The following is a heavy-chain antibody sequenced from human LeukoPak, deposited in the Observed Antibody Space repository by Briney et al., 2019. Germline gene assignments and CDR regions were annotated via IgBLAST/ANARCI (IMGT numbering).Heavy chain of an antibody. CDR2: ISNGKT. CDR1: GFPFSSHA. D-gene: IGHD2-15*01. Sequence: GGSLRLSCAASGFPFSSHAMSWVRQPPGKGLEWVAAISNGKTYYADSVRGRLAISRDDSTNTVYLHMNSLRDEDTALYHCVREAGYCAPVCVKTNWFDPWGQGTLVTVSS. J-gene: IGHJ5*02. V-gene: IGHV3-23*01. CDR3: VREAGYCAPVCVKTNWFDP.